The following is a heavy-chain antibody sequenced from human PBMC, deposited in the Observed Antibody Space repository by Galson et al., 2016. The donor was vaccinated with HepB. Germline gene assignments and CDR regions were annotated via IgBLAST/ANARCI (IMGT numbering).Heavy chain of an antibody. Sequence: SETLSLTCAVSGDSISSSYWWSWVRQPPGKRLEWIGEIYHSGTTNYNPSLTSRVTMSVDKSKNQFSLSLKSVTAADTAVYYCAARGAEWELQCWGQGTLVTVSS. CDR3: AARGAEWELQC. CDR1: GDSISSSYW. V-gene: IGHV4-4*02. D-gene: IGHD1-26*01. CDR2: IYHSGTT. J-gene: IGHJ4*02.